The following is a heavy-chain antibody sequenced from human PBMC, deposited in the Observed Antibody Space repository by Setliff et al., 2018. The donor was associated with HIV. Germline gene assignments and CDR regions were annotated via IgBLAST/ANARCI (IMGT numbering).Heavy chain of an antibody. Sequence: ASVKVSCKASGYRFTNHNMTWGQQAPGEGLHWMGHVDTAEGETIYAEKFQGRVTIITETSIDTAYMELSSLRSEEAAVYYCAAEGNIFDIWGRGTMVTVSS. CDR1: GYRFTNHN. D-gene: IGHD3-10*01. CDR3: AAEGNIFDI. CDR2: VDTAEGET. J-gene: IGHJ3*02. V-gene: IGHV1-69-2*01.